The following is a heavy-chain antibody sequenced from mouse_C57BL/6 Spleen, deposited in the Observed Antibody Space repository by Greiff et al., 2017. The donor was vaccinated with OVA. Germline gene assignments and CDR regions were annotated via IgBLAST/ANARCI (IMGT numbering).Heavy chain of an antibody. CDR1: GYTFTDYY. D-gene: IGHD1-1*01. J-gene: IGHJ3*01. CDR2: IYPGSGNT. V-gene: IGHV1-76*01. CDR3: ARSDYGSSPWFAY. Sequence: VQRVESGAELVRPGASVKLSCKASGYTFTDYYINWVKQRPGQGLEWIARIYPGSGNTYYNEKFKGKATLTAEKSSSTAYMQLSSLTSEDSAVYFCARSDYGSSPWFAYWGQGTLVTVSA.